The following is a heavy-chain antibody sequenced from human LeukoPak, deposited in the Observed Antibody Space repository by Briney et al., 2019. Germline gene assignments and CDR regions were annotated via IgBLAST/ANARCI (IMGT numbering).Heavy chain of an antibody. CDR2: IYYSGST. V-gene: IGHV4-59*01. D-gene: IGHD3-10*01. Sequence: SETLSLTCTASGGSISSYYWSWIRQPPGKGLEWIGYIYYSGSTNYNPSLKSRVTISVDTSKNQFSLKLSSVTAADTAVYYCARVFDSGSQAYFYYMDVWGKGTTVTISS. CDR1: GGSISSYY. J-gene: IGHJ6*03. CDR3: ARVFDSGSQAYFYYMDV.